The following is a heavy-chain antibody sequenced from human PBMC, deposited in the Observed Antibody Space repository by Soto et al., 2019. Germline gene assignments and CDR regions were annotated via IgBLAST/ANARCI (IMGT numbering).Heavy chain of an antibody. V-gene: IGHV3-30-3*01. CDR2: ISYDGSNK. J-gene: IGHJ6*01. D-gene: IGHD4-17*01. CDR1: GFTFSSYA. CDR3: ARDRLDLRNYYYGMDV. Sequence: GGSLRLSCAASGFTFSSYAMHWVRQAPCKGLEWVAVISYDGSNKYYADSVKGRFTISRDNSKNTLYLQMNSLRAEDTAVYYCARDRLDLRNYYYGMDVWGQGTTVTVYS.